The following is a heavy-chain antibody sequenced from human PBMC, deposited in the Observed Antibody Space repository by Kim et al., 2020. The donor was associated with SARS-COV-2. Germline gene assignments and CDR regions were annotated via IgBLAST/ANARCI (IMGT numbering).Heavy chain of an antibody. CDR3: ASELSCILFDV. Sequence: TNYADFVKGRFTVSTHNAKNTLHLPMNTLGPDDTAIYYCASELSCILFDVWGQGALVTVSS. J-gene: IGHJ4*02. D-gene: IGHD3-3*02. V-gene: IGHV3-74*01. CDR2: T.